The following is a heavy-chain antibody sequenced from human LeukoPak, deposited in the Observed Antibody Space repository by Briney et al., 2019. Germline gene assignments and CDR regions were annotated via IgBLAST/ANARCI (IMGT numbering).Heavy chain of an antibody. CDR1: GGSISSSNYY. D-gene: IGHD3-22*01. CDR3: ASRHYYYDSSGYRLGDDY. J-gene: IGHJ4*02. Sequence: KASETLSLTCTVSGGSISSSNYYWGWIRQPPGKGLEWIGSIYHSGSTYYNPSLKSRVTISVDTSKNQFSLKLSSVTAADTAVYYCASRHYYYDSSGYRLGDDYWGQGTLVTVSS. V-gene: IGHV4-39*07. CDR2: IYHSGST.